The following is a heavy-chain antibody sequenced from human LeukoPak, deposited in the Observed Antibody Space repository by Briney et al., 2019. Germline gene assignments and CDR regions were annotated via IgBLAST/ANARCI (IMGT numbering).Heavy chain of an antibody. CDR3: ATHPGGLQSGFDN. D-gene: IGHD5-24*01. V-gene: IGHV5-51*01. CDR1: GYTFTSYW. CDR2: IHPGDSDT. Sequence: GESLKISCKGSGYTFTSYWIGWVRQMPGKGLEYMGIIHPGDSDTRYSPSFQGQVTVSVDRSSTTAYLQWSRLRASDTAMYYCATHPGGLQSGFDNWGQGTLVTVSS. J-gene: IGHJ4*02.